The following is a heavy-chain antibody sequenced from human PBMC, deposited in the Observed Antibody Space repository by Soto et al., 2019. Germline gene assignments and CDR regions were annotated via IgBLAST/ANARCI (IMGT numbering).Heavy chain of an antibody. J-gene: IGHJ4*02. CDR3: ARDGGVAATLANYFDY. D-gene: IGHD2-15*01. Sequence: GGSLRLSCAASGFTFNSYSMNWVRQAPGKGLEWVSSMSRSSRYIYYADSVKGRFTISRDNARNSVYLQMNSLRAEDTAVYYCARDGGVAATLANYFDYWRQRTLDIVSS. CDR2: MSRSSRYI. V-gene: IGHV3-21*01. CDR1: GFTFNSYS.